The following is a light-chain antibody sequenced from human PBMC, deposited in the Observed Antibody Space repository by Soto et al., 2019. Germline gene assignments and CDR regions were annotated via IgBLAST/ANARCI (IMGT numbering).Light chain of an antibody. V-gene: IGKV3-20*01. CDR1: QSVSSSY. Sequence: EIVLTQSPGTLSLSPGERATLSCRASQSVSSSYLAWYQQKPGQAPRLLIYGASSRATGIPDRFSGSGSGTDFTLTISRLEPEDFALYYCQQYGNSPPLTFGGGTQVDIK. J-gene: IGKJ4*01. CDR3: QQYGNSPPLT. CDR2: GAS.